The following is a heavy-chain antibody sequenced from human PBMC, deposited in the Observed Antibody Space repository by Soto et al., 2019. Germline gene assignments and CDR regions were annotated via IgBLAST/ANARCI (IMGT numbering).Heavy chain of an antibody. Sequence: ETLSLTCAVCGESVSGYYWSWIREPPGKGLEWIGEIFHVGSTDYSPSLKIRVTISVDTSKNQFSLELSSVTAADTAVYYCARPHYDSNTFYSFFDYWGQGTQVTVSS. CDR1: GESVSGYY. CDR2: IFHVGST. D-gene: IGHD3-22*01. CDR3: ARPHYDSNTFYSFFDY. V-gene: IGHV4-34*12. J-gene: IGHJ4*02.